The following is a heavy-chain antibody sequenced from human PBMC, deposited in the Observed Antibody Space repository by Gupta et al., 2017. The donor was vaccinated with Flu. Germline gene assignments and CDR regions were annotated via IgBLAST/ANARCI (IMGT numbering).Heavy chain of an antibody. CDR2: IWDDGSNK. D-gene: IGHD2-2*01. J-gene: IGHJ4*02. V-gene: IGHV3-33*01. CDR3: ARGGQYQLSRENY. CDR1: GFSFGSQG. Sequence: QVQLVELGGGVVQPGTALGLSCTASGFSFGSQGLHRVRQAPGKGLEWVAIIWDDGSNKYYADSVNGRFTISRDNSNNTLSLQMNRLRAEDTAVYYCARGGQYQLSRENYWGQGTLVTVSS.